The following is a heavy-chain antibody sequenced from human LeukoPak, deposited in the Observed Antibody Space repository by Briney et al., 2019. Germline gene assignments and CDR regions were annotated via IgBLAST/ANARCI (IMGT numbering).Heavy chain of an antibody. J-gene: IGHJ4*02. V-gene: IGHV3-7*05. CDR1: GFISSSYW. CDR2: IKQHGNEK. D-gene: IGHD3-16*01. CDR3: ARVRGGYYFDY. Sequence: PGGSLRLSCAASGFISSSYWMTWVRQAPGKGLEWVANIKQHGNEKYYVDSVKGRFTISRDNAKNSLHLQMNSLRAEDTAVYYCARVRGGYYFDYWGQGTLVTVSS.